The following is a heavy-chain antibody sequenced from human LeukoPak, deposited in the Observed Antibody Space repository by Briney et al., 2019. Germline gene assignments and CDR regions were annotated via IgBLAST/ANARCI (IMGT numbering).Heavy chain of an antibody. Sequence: PSETLSLTCTVSGNSISSGDYYWSWIRQPAGKGLEWIGRIYTSGSTTYNPSLKSRVTISGDTSENQFSLRLSSVTAADTAVYYCARGGYSYGYKSHWFDPWGQGTLVTVSS. CDR2: IYTSGST. CDR3: ARGGYSYGYKSHWFDP. D-gene: IGHD5-18*01. CDR1: GNSISSGDYY. V-gene: IGHV4-61*02. J-gene: IGHJ5*02.